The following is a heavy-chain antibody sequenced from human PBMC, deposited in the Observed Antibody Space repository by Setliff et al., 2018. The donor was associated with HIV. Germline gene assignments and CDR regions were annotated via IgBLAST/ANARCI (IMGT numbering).Heavy chain of an antibody. V-gene: IGHV3-30*03. D-gene: IGHD6-13*01. CDR3: ATLSSNWHLDY. Sequence: PGGSLRLSCAASEFTFSSSGLHWVRQAPVKGLEWVAVISYDGSDKYYADSVKGRFTISRDNSKNTVYRQMNSLRAEDTAVYYCATLSSNWHLDYWGQGTLVTVSS. CDR1: EFTFSSSG. J-gene: IGHJ4*02. CDR2: ISYDGSDK.